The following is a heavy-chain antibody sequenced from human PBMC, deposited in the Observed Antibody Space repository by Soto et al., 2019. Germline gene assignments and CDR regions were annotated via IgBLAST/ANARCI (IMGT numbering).Heavy chain of an antibody. J-gene: IGHJ4*02. CDR2: ISWDGGST. V-gene: IGHV3-43*01. Sequence: EVQLVESGGVVVQPGGSLRLSCAASGFTFDDYTMHWVRQAPGKGLEWVSLISWDGGSTYYADSVKRRYTISRDNRKNFLYLRMNSLRTEDTDLYYCAKNSVAARPRQHAGYYFDYWGQGTLVTVSS. CDR3: AKNSVAARPRQHAGYYFDY. CDR1: GFTFDDYT. D-gene: IGHD6-6*01.